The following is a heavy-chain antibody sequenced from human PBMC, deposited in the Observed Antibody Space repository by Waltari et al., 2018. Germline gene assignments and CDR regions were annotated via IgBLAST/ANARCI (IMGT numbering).Heavy chain of an antibody. D-gene: IGHD1-1*01. J-gene: IGHJ4*02. CDR2: INHSGST. CDR1: GGSFSGYY. V-gene: IGHV4-34*01. CDR3: ARGPKAGTTVMGY. Sequence: QVQLQQWGAGLLKPSETLSLTCAVYGGSFSGYYWSWIRQPPGKGLEWIGEINHSGSTNYNPSLKSRVTISVDTSKNQFSLKLSSVTAADTAVYYCARGPKAGTTVMGYWGQGTLVTVSS.